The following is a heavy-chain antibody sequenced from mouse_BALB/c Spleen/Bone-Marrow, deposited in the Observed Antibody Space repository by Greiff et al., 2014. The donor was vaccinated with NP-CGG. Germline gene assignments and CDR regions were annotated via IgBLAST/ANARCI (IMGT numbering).Heavy chain of an antibody. Sequence: EVQLVESGGGLVQPGGSLRLSCATSGFTLTDYYMSWVRQTPGKALEWLGFIRNKANGYTTDYSVSVKGRFTISRDNSQSILYLQMNTLRAEDSATYYCARDENYDIYWYFDVWGAGTTVTVSS. CDR2: IRNKANGYTT. CDR1: GFTLTDYY. CDR3: ARDENYDIYWYFDV. J-gene: IGHJ1*01. D-gene: IGHD1-1*01. V-gene: IGHV7-3*02.